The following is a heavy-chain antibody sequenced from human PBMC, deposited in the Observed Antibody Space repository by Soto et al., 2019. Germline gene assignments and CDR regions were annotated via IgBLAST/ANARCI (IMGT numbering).Heavy chain of an antibody. CDR1: GGSISSYY. Sequence: SETLSLTCTVSGGSISSYYWSWIRQPPGKGLEWIGYIYYSGSTNYNPSLKSRVTISVDTSKNQFSLKLSSVTAADTAVYYCAIYPFYGGYPRSFEFWGQGTLVTLSS. J-gene: IGHJ4*02. CDR2: IYYSGST. V-gene: IGHV4-59*08. D-gene: IGHD4-17*01. CDR3: AIYPFYGGYPRSFEF.